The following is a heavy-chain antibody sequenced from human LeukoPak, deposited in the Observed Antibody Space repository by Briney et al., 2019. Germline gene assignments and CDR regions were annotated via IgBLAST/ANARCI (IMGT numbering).Heavy chain of an antibody. CDR3: ARDGYDILTGYNPYYYYYYMDV. D-gene: IGHD3-9*01. J-gene: IGHJ6*03. Sequence: GGSLRLSCAASGFTFSNAWMSWVRQAPGKGLEWVGRIKSKTDGGTTDYAAPVKGRFTISRDDSKNTLYLQMNSLRAEDTAVYYCARDGYDILTGYNPYYYYYYMDVWGKGTTVTVSS. V-gene: IGHV3-15*01. CDR1: GFTFSNAW. CDR2: IKSKTDGGTT.